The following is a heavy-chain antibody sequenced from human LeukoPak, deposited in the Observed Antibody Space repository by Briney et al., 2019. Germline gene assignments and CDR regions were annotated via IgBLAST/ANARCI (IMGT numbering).Heavy chain of an antibody. V-gene: IGHV1-18*01. J-gene: IGHJ4*02. CDR1: GYTFTSDG. Sequence: GASVKVSCKASGYTFTSDGLSWVRQAPGQGLEWMGWISASNNKTNYAQNLQGRVTMTTYASTSTAYMELRSLRSDDTAVYYCAMGRYCSGGSCYSGTDYWGQGTLVTVSS. D-gene: IGHD2-15*01. CDR2: ISASNNKT. CDR3: AMGRYCSGGSCYSGTDY.